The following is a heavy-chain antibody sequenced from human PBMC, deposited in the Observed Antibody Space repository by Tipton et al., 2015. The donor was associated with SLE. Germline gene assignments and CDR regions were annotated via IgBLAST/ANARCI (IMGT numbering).Heavy chain of an antibody. V-gene: IGHV4-4*07. CDR2: IYSSGST. D-gene: IGHD3-22*01. Sequence: TLSLTCTVSGGSISGYYWSWIRQPAGKGLEWIGRIYSSGSTIYNPSLKSRLTLSLDMSNNQFSLRVRSVTAADTAVYYCGGGNYFDYYMDVWGKGTTVTVSS. J-gene: IGHJ6*03. CDR1: GGSISGYY. CDR3: GGGNYFDYYMDV.